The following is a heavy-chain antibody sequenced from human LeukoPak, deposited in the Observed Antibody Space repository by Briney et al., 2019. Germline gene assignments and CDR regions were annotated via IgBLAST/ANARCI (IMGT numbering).Heavy chain of an antibody. CDR1: GYSFTSYW. CDR3: ARAVVPAARIGYFDL. J-gene: IGHJ2*01. Sequence: GESLKISCKGSGYSFTSYWIGWVRQMPGKGQEWMGIIYPGDSDTRYSPSFQGQVTISADESISTAYLQWSSLKASDTAMYYCARAVVPAARIGYFDLWGRGTLVTVSS. D-gene: IGHD2-2*01. CDR2: IYPGDSDT. V-gene: IGHV5-51*01.